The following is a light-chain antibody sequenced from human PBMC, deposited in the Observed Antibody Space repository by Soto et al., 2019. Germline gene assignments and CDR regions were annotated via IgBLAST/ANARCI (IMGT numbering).Light chain of an antibody. CDR3: QQSSTTPQT. CDR2: AAS. J-gene: IGKJ2*01. CDR1: QTVDNY. V-gene: IGKV1-39*01. Sequence: DIQMTQSPSILSASVGDRVTISCRASQTVDNYLNWYQQRPGKAPNLLIYAASRLQNGVPSRFSASGSWTDFTLTNSNLQPEDFATYFCQQSSTTPQTFGQGTKLEIK.